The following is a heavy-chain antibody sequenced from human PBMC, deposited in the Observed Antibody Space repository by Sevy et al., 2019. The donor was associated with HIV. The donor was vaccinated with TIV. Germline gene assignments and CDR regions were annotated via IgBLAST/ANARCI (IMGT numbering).Heavy chain of an antibody. CDR1: GFIFSTYG. CDR2: ISFDGSVK. V-gene: IGHV3-30*18. Sequence: GGSLRLSCAASGFIFSTYGIHWVRQAPGKGLEWVAVISFDGSVKYYGVSVRGRFTISRDNSKNTLYLQMNSLRVEDTAIYYCAKMQGGSYNYYGMDVWGQGTTVTVSS. J-gene: IGHJ6*02. D-gene: IGHD1-26*01. CDR3: AKMQGGSYNYYGMDV.